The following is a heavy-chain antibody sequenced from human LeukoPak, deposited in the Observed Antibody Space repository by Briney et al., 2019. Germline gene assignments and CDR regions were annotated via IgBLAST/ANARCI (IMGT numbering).Heavy chain of an antibody. Sequence: GSLRLSCAVSGFSVSSAYMSWVRQVPGKGLEWLSALYSDDSTYYANSVKGRFTISRDNFENMLYLQMNSLRAEDTALYYCARRLLTGYYEFWGQGTLVTVSS. D-gene: IGHD3-9*01. CDR3: ARRLLTGYYEF. CDR2: LYSDDST. V-gene: IGHV3-66*01. J-gene: IGHJ4*02. CDR1: GFSVSSAY.